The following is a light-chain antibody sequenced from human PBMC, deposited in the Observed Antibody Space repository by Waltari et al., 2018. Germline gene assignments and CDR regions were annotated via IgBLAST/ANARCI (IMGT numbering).Light chain of an antibody. CDR1: QRVSGY. CDR2: AAS. Sequence: DIQMTQSPSSLPASVGDSVTITCRTSQRVSGYLHWYQQKPGQAPKLLIYAASSLQSGVPSRFSGSGFGTDFTLTINGLQPEDFAVYYCQQTYSNFRTFGQGTKVDVK. CDR3: QQTYSNFRT. J-gene: IGKJ1*01. V-gene: IGKV1-39*01.